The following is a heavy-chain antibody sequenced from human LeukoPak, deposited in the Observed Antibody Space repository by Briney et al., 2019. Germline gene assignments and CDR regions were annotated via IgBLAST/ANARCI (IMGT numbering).Heavy chain of an antibody. V-gene: IGHV4-39*07. Sequence: SETLSLTCTVSGGSISSSGYYWGWIRQPPGKGLEWIGTIYYSGSAFYNPSLKSRVTISVDTSKNQFSLKLSSVTAADTAVYYCARLTGYDWESSYDYWGQGTLVTVSS. D-gene: IGHD5-12*01. CDR1: GGSISSSGYY. CDR2: IYYSGSA. J-gene: IGHJ4*02. CDR3: ARLTGYDWESSYDY.